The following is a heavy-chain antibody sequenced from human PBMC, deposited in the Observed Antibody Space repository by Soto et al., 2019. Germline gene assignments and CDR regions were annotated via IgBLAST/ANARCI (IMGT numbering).Heavy chain of an antibody. V-gene: IGHV4-34*01. J-gene: IGHJ4*01. CDR2: INHSGNT. CDR3: ARGSEGDNQFDY. Sequence: QVQLQQWGAGLLKPSETLSLTCAVYGGSFSGHYWNWIRQAPGKGLEWIGEINHSGNTNYNPSPRSRVTISIDTSKNQFSLRLSSVTAADTAVFYCARGSEGDNQFDYWGHGTLVTVSS. CDR1: GGSFSGHY.